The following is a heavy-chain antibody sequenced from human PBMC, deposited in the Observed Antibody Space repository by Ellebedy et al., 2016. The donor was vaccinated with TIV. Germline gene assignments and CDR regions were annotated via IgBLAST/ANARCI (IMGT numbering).Heavy chain of an antibody. Sequence: MPSETLSLTCTVSGGSISSTGYYWGWIRQPPGKGLEWIGSISYSGSTYYNPSLKSRITISLDTSKNQFSLKLSSVTAADTAMYYCARGRRDGYTYFYYGLDVWGQGAMVTVSS. D-gene: IGHD5-24*01. CDR3: ARGRRDGYTYFYYGLDV. V-gene: IGHV4-39*01. J-gene: IGHJ6*02. CDR1: GGSISSTGYY. CDR2: ISYSGST.